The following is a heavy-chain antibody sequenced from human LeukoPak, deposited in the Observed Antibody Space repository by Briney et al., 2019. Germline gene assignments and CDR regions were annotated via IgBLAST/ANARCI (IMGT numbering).Heavy chain of an antibody. V-gene: IGHV3-48*04. CDR2: INSSSSTI. Sequence: GGSLRLSCAASGFTFSSYSMNWVRQAPGKGLEWVSYINSSSSTIYYADSVKGRFTISRDNAKNSLYLQMNSLRAEDTAVYYCARGKAYYYDSSGSTFDYWGQGTLVTVSS. CDR1: GFTFSSYS. J-gene: IGHJ4*02. D-gene: IGHD3-22*01. CDR3: ARGKAYYYDSSGSTFDY.